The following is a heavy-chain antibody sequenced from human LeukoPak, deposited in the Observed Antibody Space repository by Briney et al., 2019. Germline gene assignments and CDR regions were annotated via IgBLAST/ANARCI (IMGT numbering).Heavy chain of an antibody. CDR2: IYHSGST. D-gene: IGHD6-13*01. CDR1: GYSISSGYY. CDR3: ARDILATSIAAPYY. J-gene: IGHJ4*02. Sequence: SETLSLTCTVSGYSISSGYYWGWIRQPPGKGLEWIGSIYHSGSTYYNPSLKSRVTISVDTSKNQFSLRLSSVNAADTAVYYCARDILATSIAAPYYWGQGTLVTVSS. V-gene: IGHV4-38-2*02.